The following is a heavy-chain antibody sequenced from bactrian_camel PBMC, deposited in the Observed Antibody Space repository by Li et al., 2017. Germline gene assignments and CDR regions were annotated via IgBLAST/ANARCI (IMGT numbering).Heavy chain of an antibody. CDR3: AAAVGHASDGCLSGSRSTYNY. CDR2: ITTGYTSGGTP. V-gene: IGHV3S60*01. D-gene: IGHD1*01. CDR1: GLTFVDYS. Sequence: HVQLVESGGGLVQPGGSLRLSCVVSGLTFVDYSLAWFRQAPGKEREGVAQITTGYTSGGTPFYCDSVKGRFTMSQDNAKNTWYLQLNNLEPADTAMYYCAAAVGHASDGCLSGSRSTYNYWGQGTQVTVS. J-gene: IGHJ4*01.